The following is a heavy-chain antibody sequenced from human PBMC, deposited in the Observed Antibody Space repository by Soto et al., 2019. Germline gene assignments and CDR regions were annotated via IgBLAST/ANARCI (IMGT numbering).Heavy chain of an antibody. CDR3: ARDKGPGITGTTHYYYYGMDV. CDR1: GFTFSSYA. CDR2: ISYDGSNK. D-gene: IGHD1-7*01. J-gene: IGHJ6*02. Sequence: QLGGSLRLSCAASGFTFSSYAMHWVRHAPGKGLEWVAVISYDGSNKYYADSVKGRFTISRDNSKNTLYLQMNSLRAEDTAVYYCARDKGPGITGTTHYYYYGMDVWGQGTTVTVSS. V-gene: IGHV3-30-3*01.